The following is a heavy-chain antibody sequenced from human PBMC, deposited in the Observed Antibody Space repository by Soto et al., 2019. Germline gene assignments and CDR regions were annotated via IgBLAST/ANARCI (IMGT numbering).Heavy chain of an antibody. D-gene: IGHD3-3*01. V-gene: IGHV4-39*01. CDR3: ARHQKRITIFGKGYGWFDP. Sequence: QLQLQESGPGLVKPSETLSLTCTVSGGSISSSSYYWGWIRQPPGKGLEWIGSIYYSGSTYYNPSLKSRVTISVDTSKNQFSLKLSSVTAADTAVYYCARHQKRITIFGKGYGWFDPWGQGTLVTVSS. J-gene: IGHJ5*02. CDR2: IYYSGST. CDR1: GGSISSSSYY.